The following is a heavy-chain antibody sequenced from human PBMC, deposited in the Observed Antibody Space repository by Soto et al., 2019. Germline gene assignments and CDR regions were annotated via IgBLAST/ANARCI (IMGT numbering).Heavy chain of an antibody. J-gene: IGHJ6*02. V-gene: IGHV4-61*01. CDR2: IYYSGST. Sequence: SETLSLTFTVSGGSVSSGSYYWSCIRQPPGKGLEWIVYIYYSGSTNYNPSLKSRVTISVDTSKNQFSLKLTSVTAADTAVYYCERGKGGSPLQWGQGTTVTVSS. D-gene: IGHD2-15*01. CDR3: ERGKGGSPLQ. CDR1: GGSVSSGSYY.